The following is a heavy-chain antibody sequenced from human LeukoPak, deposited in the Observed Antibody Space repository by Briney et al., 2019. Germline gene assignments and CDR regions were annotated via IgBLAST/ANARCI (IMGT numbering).Heavy chain of an antibody. CDR2: IKNDGSEE. D-gene: IGHD3-10*01. Sequence: PGGSLRLSCAASGFTFSSYWMRWVRQAPGKGLEGVGNIKNDGSEEYYVDSVKGRFTISRDNAKNSLFLQMNSLTVEDTAVYYCARAIRGSAVDTGDRWGQGTPVTVSS. J-gene: IGHJ4*02. CDR1: GFTFSSYW. CDR3: ARAIRGSAVDTGDR. V-gene: IGHV3-7*01.